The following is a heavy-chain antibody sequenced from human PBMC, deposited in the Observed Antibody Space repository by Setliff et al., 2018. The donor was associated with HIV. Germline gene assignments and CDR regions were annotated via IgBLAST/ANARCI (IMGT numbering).Heavy chain of an antibody. CDR1: GGSITSYY. CDR2: IYYSGST. D-gene: IGHD1-26*01. J-gene: IGHJ3*01. Sequence: SETLSLTCTVSGGSITSYYWTWIRQPPGKGLEWIGYIYYSGSTNYNPSLKSRLTISLDTSKNQFFLRLSSVTAADTAVYYCAAATTLDYWGQGTMVTVSS. V-gene: IGHV4-59*08. CDR3: AAATTLDY.